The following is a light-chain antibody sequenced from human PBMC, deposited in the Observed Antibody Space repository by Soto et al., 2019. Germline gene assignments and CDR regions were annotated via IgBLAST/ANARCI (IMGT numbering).Light chain of an antibody. Sequence: QSVLTQPPSVSGAPRQRVTISCSGSGSSIGNNAVKWYQQVPGKAPKLLNPDDDLLPSGVSDRFSASKSGTSASLAISEVQSEDEADYYCAAWDDSVKGWVFGGGTKLTVL. CDR3: AAWDDSVKGWV. J-gene: IGLJ3*02. CDR1: GSSIGNNA. CDR2: DDD. V-gene: IGLV1-36*01.